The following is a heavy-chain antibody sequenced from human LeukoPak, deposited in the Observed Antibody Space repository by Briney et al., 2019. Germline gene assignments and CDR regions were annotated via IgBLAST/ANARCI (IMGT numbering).Heavy chain of an antibody. CDR3: ARDNGYCSGGSCYHYYMDV. D-gene: IGHD2-15*01. J-gene: IGHJ6*03. Sequence: QPGGSLILSCAASGFTFSSYAMSWVRQAPGKGLEWVEAIRGSGGSTYYADSVKGRFTISRDNSKNTLYLQMNSLRAEDTAVYYCARDNGYCSGGSCYHYYMDVWGKGTTVTISS. CDR2: IRGSGGST. CDR1: GFTFSSYA. V-gene: IGHV3-23*01.